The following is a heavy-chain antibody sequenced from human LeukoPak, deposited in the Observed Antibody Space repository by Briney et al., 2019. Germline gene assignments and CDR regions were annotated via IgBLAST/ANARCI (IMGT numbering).Heavy chain of an antibody. CDR2: IIPIFGTA. CDR1: GGTFSSYA. V-gene: IGHV1-69*05. J-gene: IGHJ3*02. D-gene: IGHD2-2*01. Sequence: SVKVSCKASGGTFSSYAISWVRQAPGQGLEWMGGIIPIFGTANYAQKFQGRVTITTDESTSTAYMELSSLRSEDTAVYYCAREQYQLLFYAFDIWGQGTMVTVSS. CDR3: AREQYQLLFYAFDI.